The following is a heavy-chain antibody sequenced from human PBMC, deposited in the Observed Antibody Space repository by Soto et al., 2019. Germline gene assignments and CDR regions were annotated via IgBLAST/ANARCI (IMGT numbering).Heavy chain of an antibody. CDR3: ARDLRGYDSPAYYFDY. J-gene: IGHJ4*02. Sequence: ASVKVSCKASGYTFTGYYMHWVRQAPGQGLEWMGWINPNSGGTNYAQKFQGWVTMTRDTSISTAYMELSRLRSDDTAVYYCARDLRGYDSPAYYFDYWGQGTLVTVSS. V-gene: IGHV1-2*04. D-gene: IGHD5-12*01. CDR2: INPNSGGT. CDR1: GYTFTGYY.